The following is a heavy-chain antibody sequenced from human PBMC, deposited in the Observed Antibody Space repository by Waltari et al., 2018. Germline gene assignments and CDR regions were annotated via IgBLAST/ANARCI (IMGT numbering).Heavy chain of an antibody. CDR1: GFTFSSYW. Sequence: EVQLVESGGGLVQPGGSLRLSCAASGFTFSSYWMSWVRQAPGKGLEWVANIKQEGSGKYYVDSVKGRFTISRDNAKNSLYLQMNSLRAEDTAVYYCARDRTDYYDSSGYLDYWGQGTLVTVSS. CDR2: IKQEGSGK. D-gene: IGHD3-22*01. V-gene: IGHV3-7*01. J-gene: IGHJ4*02. CDR3: ARDRTDYYDSSGYLDY.